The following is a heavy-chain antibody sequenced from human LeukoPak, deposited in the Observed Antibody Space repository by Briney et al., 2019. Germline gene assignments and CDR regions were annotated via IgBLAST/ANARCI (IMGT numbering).Heavy chain of an antibody. V-gene: IGHV3-66*01. CDR1: GFTVSSNY. CDR2: IYSGGST. Sequence: GGSLRLSCAAFGFTVSSNYMSWVRQAPGKGLEWVSVIYSGGSTYYADSVKGRFTISRDNSKNTLYLQMNSLRAEDTAVYYCARTKGVAAAGTYFDYWGQGTLVTVSS. D-gene: IGHD6-13*01. CDR3: ARTKGVAAAGTYFDY. J-gene: IGHJ4*02.